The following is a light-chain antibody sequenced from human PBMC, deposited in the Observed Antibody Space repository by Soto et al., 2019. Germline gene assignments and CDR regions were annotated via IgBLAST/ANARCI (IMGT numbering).Light chain of an antibody. V-gene: IGKV3-15*01. Sequence: ETVMTQSPATLSVSPGERATLSCRASQSVSSNLAWYQQKPGQAPRLLIYGASTRATGIPARFSGSGSGTEFTLTISSLQSEDFAVYYCQQYNNWPPWTFGQGTRWIP. J-gene: IGKJ1*01. CDR3: QQYNNWPPWT. CDR2: GAS. CDR1: QSVSSN.